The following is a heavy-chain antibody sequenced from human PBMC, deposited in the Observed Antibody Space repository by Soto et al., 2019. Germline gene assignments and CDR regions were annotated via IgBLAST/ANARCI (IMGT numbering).Heavy chain of an antibody. CDR1: GYTFTGYY. V-gene: IGHV1-2*04. J-gene: IGHJ5*01. Sequence: QVQLVQSGAEVKKPGASVKVSCKTSGYTFTGYYIHWVRQAPGQGLEWMGCINPNSGATNYAQKVRGWVTMTRDTSISTSHMQLNRLTSDDTAVYYWATRATAHSGGQGTLVTVSS. CDR2: INPNSGAT. D-gene: IGHD2-21*02. CDR3: ATRATAHS.